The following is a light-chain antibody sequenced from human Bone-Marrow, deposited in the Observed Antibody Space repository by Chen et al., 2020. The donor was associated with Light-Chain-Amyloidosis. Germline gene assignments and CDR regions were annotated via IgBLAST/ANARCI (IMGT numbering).Light chain of an antibody. CDR3: QQYGTSPLT. V-gene: IGKV3-20*01. CDR2: GSS. J-gene: IGKJ4*01. Sequence: EIVLTQSPGTLSLSPGEVANLSCRASQTISSNYLTWYQQKSGQAPRLLIYGSSSRDTGIPDRFTGSGSGTDFTLTINRLEPEDFAMYYCQQYGTSPLTFGGGTKVEIK. CDR1: QTISSNY.